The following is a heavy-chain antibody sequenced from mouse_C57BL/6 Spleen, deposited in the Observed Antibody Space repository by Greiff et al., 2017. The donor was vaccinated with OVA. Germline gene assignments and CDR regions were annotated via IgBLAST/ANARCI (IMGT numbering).Heavy chain of an antibody. Sequence: EVQLQQSGPELVKPGASVKMSCKASGYTFTDYNMHWVKQSHGKSLEWIGYLNPNNGGTSYNQKFKGKATLTVNKSSSTAYMELRSLTSEDSAVYYCARDGSSYGYFDVWGTGTTVTVSS. CDR1: GYTFTDYN. J-gene: IGHJ1*03. D-gene: IGHD1-1*01. CDR2: LNPNNGGT. V-gene: IGHV1-22*01. CDR3: ARDGSSYGYFDV.